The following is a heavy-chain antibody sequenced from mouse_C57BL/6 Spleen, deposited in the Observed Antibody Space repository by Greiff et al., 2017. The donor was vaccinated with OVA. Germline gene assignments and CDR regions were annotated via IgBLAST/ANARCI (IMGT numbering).Heavy chain of an antibody. CDR3: ARGYYGSSYRYFDV. CDR2: IWWDDDK. CDR1: GFSLSTFGMG. D-gene: IGHD1-1*01. V-gene: IGHV8-8*01. J-gene: IGHJ1*03. Sequence: QVTLKVSGPGILQPSQTLSLTCSFSGFSLSTFGMGVGWIRQPSGKGLEWLAHIWWDDDKYYNPALKGRLTISKDTSKNQVFLKIANVDTADTATYYCARGYYGSSYRYFDVWGTGTTVTVSS.